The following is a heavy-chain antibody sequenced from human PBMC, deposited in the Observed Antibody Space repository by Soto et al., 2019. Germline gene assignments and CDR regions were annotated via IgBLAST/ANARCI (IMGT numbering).Heavy chain of an antibody. CDR1: GYTFTTYD. V-gene: IGHV1-8*01. CDR2: MNPYSGNT. Sequence: RASVKVSCKASGYTFTTYDISWVRQATGQGLEWMGWMNPYSGNTGSAQKFQGRVTVTRNTSISTVYMELSGLRPDDTAVYYCARRKERSGPHYFDYWGQGSQVTVSS. D-gene: IGHD6-25*01. J-gene: IGHJ4*02. CDR3: ARRKERSGPHYFDY.